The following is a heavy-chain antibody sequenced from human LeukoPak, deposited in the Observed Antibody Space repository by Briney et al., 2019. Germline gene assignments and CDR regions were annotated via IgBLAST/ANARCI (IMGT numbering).Heavy chain of an antibody. CDR1: GFTFSSYA. CDR3: ARESDGFYLDY. Sequence: GGSLRLSCAASGFTFSSYAMHWVRQAPGKGLEWVAVISYDGSNKYYADSVKGRFTISRDNSKNTLYLQMNSLRAEDTAVYYCARESDGFYLDYWGQGTLVTVSS. V-gene: IGHV3-30-3*01. J-gene: IGHJ4*02. CDR2: ISYDGSNK. D-gene: IGHD2-21*02.